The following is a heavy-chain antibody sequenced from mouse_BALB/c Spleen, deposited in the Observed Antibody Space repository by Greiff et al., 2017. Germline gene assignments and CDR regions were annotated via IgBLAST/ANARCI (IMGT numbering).Heavy chain of an antibody. J-gene: IGHJ4*01. CDR3: ARDGRYDGALYAMDY. D-gene: IGHD2-14*01. CDR2: IWAGGST. V-gene: IGHV2-9*02. Sequence: LVAPSQSLSITCTVSGFSLTSYGVHWVRQPPGKGLEWLGVIWAGGSTNYNSALMSRLSISKDNSKSQVFLKMNSLQTDDTAMYYCARDGRYDGALYAMDYWGQGTSVTVSS. CDR1: GFSLTSYG.